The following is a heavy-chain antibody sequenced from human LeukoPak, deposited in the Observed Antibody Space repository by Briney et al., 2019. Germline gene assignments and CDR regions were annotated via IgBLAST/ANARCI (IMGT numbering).Heavy chain of an antibody. Sequence: GGSLRLSCAASGFTFSSSLMHWVRQAPGKGLVGVSRVNSDGCATSYADSVKGRSTISRDNAKNTLYLQMNRLRAEDTAVYYFGSGSGSYYAYWGQGTLVTLPS. V-gene: IGHV3-74*01. D-gene: IGHD1-26*01. CDR1: GFTFSSSL. CDR3: GSGSGSYYAY. J-gene: IGHJ4*02. CDR2: VNSDGCAT.